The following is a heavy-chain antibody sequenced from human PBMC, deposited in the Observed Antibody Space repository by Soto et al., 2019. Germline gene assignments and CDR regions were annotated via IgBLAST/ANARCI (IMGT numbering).Heavy chain of an antibody. CDR2: ISGSGGST. Sequence: GGSLRLSCAASGFTFSSYAMSWVRQAPGKGLEWVSAISGSGGSTYYADSVKGRFTISRDNSKNTLYLQMNSLRAEDTAGYYCAKGSVGSDSSGRGAFDIWGQGTMVTVSS. CDR3: AKGSVGSDSSGRGAFDI. J-gene: IGHJ3*02. V-gene: IGHV3-23*01. CDR1: GFTFSSYA. D-gene: IGHD3-22*01.